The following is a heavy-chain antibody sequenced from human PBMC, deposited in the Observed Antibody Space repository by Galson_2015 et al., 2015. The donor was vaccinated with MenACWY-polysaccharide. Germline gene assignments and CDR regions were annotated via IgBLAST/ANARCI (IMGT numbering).Heavy chain of an antibody. J-gene: IGHJ6*02. CDR1: GFAFSNYC. D-gene: IGHD6-19*01. CDR2: ICSDKSGT. V-gene: IGHV3-74*01. Sequence: SLRLSCAASGFAFSNYCMHRVRQVPGKGLVWVSRICSDKSGTVYAGSVKGRFSISRDNAENTLYLQMNSLTAEDTAVYYCLRGSSGWRGMDVWGQGTTVTVSS. CDR3: LRGSSGWRGMDV.